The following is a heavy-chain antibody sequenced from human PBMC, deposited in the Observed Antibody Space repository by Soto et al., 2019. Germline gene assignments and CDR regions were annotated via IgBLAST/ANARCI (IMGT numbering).Heavy chain of an antibody. CDR1: GDSFNSNYY. Sequence: SETLSLTCAVYGDSFNSNYYWTWIRQPPGKGLEWIGEIYHNGGTNYSPSLKSRVTISEDTSKSQFSLNLNSVTAADTAVYYCARGSWSIRFHHWGQGSLVPSPQ. CDR2: IYHNGGT. D-gene: IGHD1-20*01. CDR3: ARGSWSIRFHH. J-gene: IGHJ4*02. V-gene: IGHV4-34*01.